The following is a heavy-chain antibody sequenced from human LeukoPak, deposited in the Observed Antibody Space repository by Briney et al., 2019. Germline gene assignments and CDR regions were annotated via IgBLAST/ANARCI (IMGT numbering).Heavy chain of an antibody. D-gene: IGHD5-18*01. V-gene: IGHV3-7*01. J-gene: IGHJ6*02. CDR3: ARDPTRGYSSIDYYHGMDV. CDR2: IKQDGSEK. Sequence: GGSLRLSCAASGFTFSSYWMSWVRQAPGKGLEWVANIKQDGSEKYYVDSVKGRFTISRDNAKNSLYLQMNSLRAEDTAVYYCARDPTRGYSSIDYYHGMDVWGQGTTVTVSS. CDR1: GFTFSSYW.